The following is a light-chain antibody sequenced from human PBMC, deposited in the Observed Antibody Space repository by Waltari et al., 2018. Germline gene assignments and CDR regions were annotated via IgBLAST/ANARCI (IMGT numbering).Light chain of an antibody. J-gene: IGLJ1*01. CDR1: SSDVGGYNY. CDR3: SSYTSSSTLS. Sequence: QSALTQPASVSGSPGQSITISCTGTSSDVGGYNYVSWYQQHPGKAPKLMIYDVSKRPSGVSNRFSGSKSGNTASLTSSGLQAEDEADYYCSSYTSSSTLSFGTGTKVTVL. V-gene: IGLV2-14*01. CDR2: DVS.